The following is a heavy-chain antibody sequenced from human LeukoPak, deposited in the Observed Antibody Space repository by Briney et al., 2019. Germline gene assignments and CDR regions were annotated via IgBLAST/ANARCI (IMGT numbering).Heavy chain of an antibody. Sequence: SETLSLTCTVSGGSISSSSYYWGWISQPPGKGLEWIGSIYYSGSTYYNPSLKSRVTISVDTSKNQFSLKLSSVTAADTAVYYCAREGRYCSSTSCYGSGNIDYWGQGTLVTVSS. J-gene: IGHJ4*02. CDR3: AREGRYCSSTSCYGSGNIDY. V-gene: IGHV4-39*02. D-gene: IGHD2-2*01. CDR1: GGSISSSSYY. CDR2: IYYSGST.